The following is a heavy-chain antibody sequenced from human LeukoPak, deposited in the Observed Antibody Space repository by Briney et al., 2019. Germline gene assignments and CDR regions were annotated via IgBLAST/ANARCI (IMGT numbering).Heavy chain of an antibody. V-gene: IGHV3-11*03. D-gene: IGHD5-18*01. J-gene: IGHJ4*02. CDR1: GFTFSNAL. CDR2: ISSSRSYT. CDR3: ARFSDGRGYNYGYCIDY. Sequence: GGSLTLLCAASGFTFSNALMNWVRQAPGKGLEWVLYISSSRSYTNYADSVKGRFTISRDSAKNSLYLQMNSLRAEDTAVYYCARFSDGRGYNYGYCIDYWGQGTLVTVSS.